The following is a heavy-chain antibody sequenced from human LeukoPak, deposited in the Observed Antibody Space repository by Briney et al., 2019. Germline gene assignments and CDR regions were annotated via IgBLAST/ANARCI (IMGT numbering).Heavy chain of an antibody. CDR3: ARGHSFIPRLGFDY. CDR2: ISSSGSTI. Sequence: GGSLRLSGAASGFTCSDYYMSWIRQAPGKGLKGFSYISSSGSTIYHTDSVKGRFTISTDNAKNSLYLQMNSLRAEDTAVYYCARGHSFIPRLGFDYWGQGTLVTVSS. V-gene: IGHV3-11*01. CDR1: GFTCSDYY. J-gene: IGHJ4*02. D-gene: IGHD2-21*01.